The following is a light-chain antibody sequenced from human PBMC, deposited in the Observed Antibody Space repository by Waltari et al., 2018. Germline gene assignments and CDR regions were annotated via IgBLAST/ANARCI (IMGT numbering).Light chain of an antibody. Sequence: DIQMTQSPSTLSASVGDRVTITCRASQNISPWLAWHQQKPGKAPRLLIYKTSTLESGVPSRFSDSGSGTEFTLTISSLQPEDFATYYCQRYKTSFRTFSQGTRVEIK. CDR2: KTS. J-gene: IGKJ1*01. CDR3: QRYKTSFRT. V-gene: IGKV1-5*03. CDR1: QNISPW.